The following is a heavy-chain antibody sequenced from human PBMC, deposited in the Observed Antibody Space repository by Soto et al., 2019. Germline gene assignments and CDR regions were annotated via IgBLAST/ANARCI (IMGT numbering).Heavy chain of an antibody. CDR1: GGTFSSYA. CDR3: ARTKNLGYCSGGSCSVGGHWFDP. Sequence: ASVKVSCKASGGTFSSYAISWVRQAPGQGLEWMGGIIPIFGTANYAQKFQGRVTITADKSTSTAYMELSSLRSEDTAVYYCARTKNLGYCSGGSCSVGGHWFDPWGQGTLVTVSS. D-gene: IGHD2-15*01. V-gene: IGHV1-69*06. J-gene: IGHJ5*02. CDR2: IIPIFGTA.